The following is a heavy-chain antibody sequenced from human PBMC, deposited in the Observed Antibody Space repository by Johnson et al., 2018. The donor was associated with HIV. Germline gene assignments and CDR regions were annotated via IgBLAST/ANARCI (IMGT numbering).Heavy chain of an antibody. CDR1: GFTVSSNY. CDR2: ISPDGSPT. D-gene: IGHD6-6*01. CDR3: VRDGGGYSSSSVGAFDI. V-gene: IGHV3-53*01. Sequence: VQLVESGGGLIQPGGSLRLSCAASGFTVSSNYMSWVRQAPGKGPVWVSRISPDGSPTTYADSVKGRFTISRDNSKNTLYLQMNSLRVGDTAVYYCVRDGGGYSSSSVGAFDIWGQGTKVTVSS. J-gene: IGHJ3*02.